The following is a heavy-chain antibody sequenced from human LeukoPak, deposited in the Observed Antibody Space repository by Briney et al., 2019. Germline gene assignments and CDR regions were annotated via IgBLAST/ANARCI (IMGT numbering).Heavy chain of an antibody. CDR2: ISSNGGST. CDR3: AKGLGGSWYLEYFQH. D-gene: IGHD6-13*01. CDR1: GFTFSSYA. J-gene: IGHJ1*01. V-gene: IGHV3-64*01. Sequence: GGSLRLSCAASGFTFSSYAMHWVRQAPGKGLEYVSAISSNGGSTYYANSVKGRFTISRDNSKNTLYLQMGSLRAEDMAVYYCAKGLGGSWYLEYFQHWGQGTLVTVSS.